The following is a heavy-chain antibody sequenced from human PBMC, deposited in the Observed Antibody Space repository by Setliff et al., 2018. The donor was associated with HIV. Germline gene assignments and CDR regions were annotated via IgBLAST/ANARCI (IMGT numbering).Heavy chain of an antibody. J-gene: IGHJ4*02. D-gene: IGHD1-26*01. CDR2: INHSGSN. CDR3: ARGLGMVESTTPFDF. Sequence: SETLSLTCFVYGGFFSGHYWSWIRQFPGKGLEWIGEINHSGSNNYNPSLKSRVTLSVDTSKNQFSLKLTSVTAADAAVYYCARGLGMVESTTPFDFWGQGTLVTVSS. CDR1: GGFFSGHY. V-gene: IGHV4-34*01.